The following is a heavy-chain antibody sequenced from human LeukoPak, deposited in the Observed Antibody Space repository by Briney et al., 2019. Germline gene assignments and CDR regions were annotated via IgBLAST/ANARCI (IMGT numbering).Heavy chain of an antibody. Sequence: GRSLRLSCAASGFTFSSYGMHWVRQAPGKGLEWVAVISYDGSNKYYADSVKGRFTISRDNSKNTLYLQMNSLRAEDTAVYYCAKNRVLRYFDWLLPEYYFDYWGQGTLVTVSS. CDR3: AKNRVLRYFDWLLPEYYFDY. V-gene: IGHV3-30*18. CDR2: ISYDGSNK. J-gene: IGHJ4*02. CDR1: GFTFSSYG. D-gene: IGHD3-9*01.